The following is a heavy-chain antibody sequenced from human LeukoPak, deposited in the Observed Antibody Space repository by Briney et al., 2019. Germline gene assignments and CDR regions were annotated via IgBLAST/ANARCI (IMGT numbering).Heavy chain of an antibody. Sequence: PSETLSLTCTVSGGSISSSSYYWGWIRQPPGKGLEWIGSIYYSGSTYYNPSLKSRVTISVDTSKNQFSLKLSSVTAADTAVYYCARRYCTNGVCLDYWGRGTLVTVSS. V-gene: IGHV4-39*01. CDR2: IYYSGST. J-gene: IGHJ4*02. D-gene: IGHD2-8*01. CDR1: GGSISSSSYY. CDR3: ARRYCTNGVCLDY.